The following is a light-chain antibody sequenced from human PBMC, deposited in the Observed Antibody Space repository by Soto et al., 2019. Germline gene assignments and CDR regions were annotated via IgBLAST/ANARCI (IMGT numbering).Light chain of an antibody. J-gene: IGKJ5*01. CDR1: QSVSSSY. V-gene: IGKV3-11*01. CDR2: DAS. Sequence: VRTPSPFGRCLSPGEGSTLSFLPSQSVSSSYLAWYQQKPGQAPRLLIYDASNRATGIPARFSGSGSGTDFTLTISSLEPEDFAVYYCQQRSNWPITFGQGTRLEIK. CDR3: QQRSNWPIT.